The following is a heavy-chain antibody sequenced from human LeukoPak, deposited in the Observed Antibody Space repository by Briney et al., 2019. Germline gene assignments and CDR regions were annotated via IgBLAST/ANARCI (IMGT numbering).Heavy chain of an antibody. CDR2: ISYDGSNK. J-gene: IGHJ6*02. CDR3: AKSGGNSDFLWYYYYGMDV. CDR1: GFTLSSYG. V-gene: IGHV3-30*18. Sequence: GGSLRLSCAASGFTLSSYGMHWVRQAPGKGLEWVAVISYDGSNKYYADSVKGRFTISRDNSKNTLYLQMNSLRAEDTAVYYCAKSGGNSDFLWYYYYGMDVWGQGTTVTVSS. D-gene: IGHD3-16*01.